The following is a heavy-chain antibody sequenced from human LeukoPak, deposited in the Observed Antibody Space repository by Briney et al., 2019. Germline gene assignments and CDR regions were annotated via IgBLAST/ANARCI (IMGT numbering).Heavy chain of an antibody. CDR3: AREKGAARWNYFDY. CDR1: EFIVSANY. D-gene: IGHD4-23*01. J-gene: IGHJ4*02. V-gene: IGHV3-53*01. CDR2: IYSGGST. Sequence: GGSLRLSCAASEFIVSANYMSWVRQAPGKGLEWVSLIYSGGSTYYADSVKGRFTISRDNSKNTLYLQMNSLRAEDTAVYYCAREKGAARWNYFDYWGQGTLVTVSS.